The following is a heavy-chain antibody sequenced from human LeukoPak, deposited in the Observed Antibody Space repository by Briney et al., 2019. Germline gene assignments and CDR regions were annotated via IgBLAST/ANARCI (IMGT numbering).Heavy chain of an antibody. CDR2: INHSGST. CDR1: GFTFSSYA. V-gene: IGHV4-34*01. D-gene: IGHD1-26*01. J-gene: IGHJ6*03. Sequence: GSLRLSCAASGFTFSSYAMTWIRQPPGKGLEWIGEINHSGSTNYNPSLKSRVTISVDTSKNQFSLKLSSVTAADTAVYYCARLWVGATYYYYYYMDVWGKGTTVTVSS. CDR3: ARLWVGATYYYYYYMDV.